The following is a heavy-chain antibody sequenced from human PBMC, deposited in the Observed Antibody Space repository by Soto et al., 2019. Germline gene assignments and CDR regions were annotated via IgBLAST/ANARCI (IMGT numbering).Heavy chain of an antibody. Sequence: QVQLVQSGTEVKKPGASVTVSCKSSGYTFTDFYLHWLRQAPGQGLEWVGRINPKTGDTKTSQKFHGRVTMYRDTSVSPAYIDLSSLKSDDTAMYYCATGTNGTTGWYHPWGQGTRVTV. CDR3: ATGTNGTTGWYHP. CDR1: GYTFTDFY. CDR2: INPKTGDT. J-gene: IGHJ5*02. D-gene: IGHD1-1*01. V-gene: IGHV1-2*06.